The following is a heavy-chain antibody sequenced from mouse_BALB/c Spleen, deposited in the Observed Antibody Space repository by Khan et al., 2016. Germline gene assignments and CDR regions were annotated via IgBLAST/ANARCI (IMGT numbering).Heavy chain of an antibody. CDR3: ARILYYRNYHDY. CDR2: INPSTGYT. Sequence: QVQLQQPGAELAKPGASVKMSCKASGYTFTSYWMHWVKQRPGQGLEWIGYINPSTGYTEYNQKFKDKATLTADKSSSTAYMQLSSLTSEDSAVYYCARILYYRNYHDYWGQGTTLTVSS. D-gene: IGHD2-1*01. V-gene: IGHV1-7*01. CDR1: GYTFTSYW. J-gene: IGHJ2*01.